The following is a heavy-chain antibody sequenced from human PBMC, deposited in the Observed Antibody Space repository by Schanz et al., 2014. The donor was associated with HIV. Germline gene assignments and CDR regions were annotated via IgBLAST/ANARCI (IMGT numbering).Heavy chain of an antibody. CDR1: GGTFSSYA. V-gene: IGHV1-18*01. D-gene: IGHD2-15*01. CDR3: ARVNKDIGGYYFDY. CDR2: ISTYNGNT. J-gene: IGHJ4*02. Sequence: QVQLVQSGAEVKKPGSSVKVSCKASGGTFSSYAISWVRQAPGQGLEWMGWISTYNGNTIYAQKFQGRVTMTTDTSTSTAYMELRRLRSADTDVYYCARVNKDIGGYYFDYWGQGTLVTVSS.